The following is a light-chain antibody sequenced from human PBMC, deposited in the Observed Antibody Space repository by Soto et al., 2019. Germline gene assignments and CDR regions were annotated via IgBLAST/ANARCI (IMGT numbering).Light chain of an antibody. Sequence: QSALAQPASVAGSPGQSITISCTGTSSDVGSGNVVSWYQHYPGKAPQLIIYEGFKRPSGVSSRFSGSKSGNTASLTISGLQAEDEAEYYCCSHAGSNTYVFGNGTKVTVL. CDR2: EGF. J-gene: IGLJ1*01. CDR1: SSDVGSGNV. CDR3: CSHAGSNTYV. V-gene: IGLV2-23*01.